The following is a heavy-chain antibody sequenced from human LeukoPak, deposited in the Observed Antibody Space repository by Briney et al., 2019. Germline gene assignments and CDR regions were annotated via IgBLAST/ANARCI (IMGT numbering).Heavy chain of an antibody. J-gene: IGHJ4*02. V-gene: IGHV4-34*01. CDR1: GGSFSGYY. Sequence: SETLSLTCAVYGGSFSGYYWSWIRQPPGKGLEWIGEINHSGSTNYNPSLKSRVTISADTSKNQFSLKLSSVTAADTAVYYCARPRSGPATASRDFDYWGQGTLVTVSS. CDR2: INHSGST. D-gene: IGHD2-21*02. CDR3: ARPRSGPATASRDFDY.